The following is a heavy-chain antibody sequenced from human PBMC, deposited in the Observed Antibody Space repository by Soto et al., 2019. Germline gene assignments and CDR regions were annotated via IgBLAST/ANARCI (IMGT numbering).Heavy chain of an antibody. Sequence: GGSLRLSCAASGFTFSSYAMSWVRQAPGKGLEWVSAISGSGGSTYYADSVKGRFTISRDNSKNTLYLQMNSLRAEDTAVYYCAKVLGYDFWSGYYYYYYYGMDVWGQGTTVTVSS. CDR1: GFTFSSYA. CDR2: ISGSGGST. V-gene: IGHV3-23*01. CDR3: AKVLGYDFWSGYYYYYYYGMDV. D-gene: IGHD3-3*01. J-gene: IGHJ6*02.